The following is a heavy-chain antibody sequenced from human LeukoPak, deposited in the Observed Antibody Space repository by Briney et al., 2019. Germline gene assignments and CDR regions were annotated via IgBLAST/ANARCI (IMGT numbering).Heavy chain of an antibody. CDR2: ISNSGGS. Sequence: SETLSLTCTVSGGSVSSGISYWSWIRQPPGKGLEWIAYISNSGGSDYNPSLKSRVTISVDTSKNQFSLKLSSVTAADTAVYYCARGRSKTDDYGSGRNKAFDIWGQGTMVTVSS. D-gene: IGHD3-10*01. V-gene: IGHV4-61*01. CDR3: ARGRSKTDDYGSGRNKAFDI. CDR1: GGSVSSGISY. J-gene: IGHJ3*02.